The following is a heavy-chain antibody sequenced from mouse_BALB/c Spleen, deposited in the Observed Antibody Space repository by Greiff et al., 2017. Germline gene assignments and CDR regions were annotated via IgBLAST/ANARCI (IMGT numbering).Heavy chain of an antibody. CDR3: ARDAPFAY. Sequence: EVKLVESGAELVKPGASVTLSCTASGFNIKDTYMHWVKQRPEQGLEWIGRIDPANGNTKYDPKFQGKATITADTSSNTAYLQLSSLTSEDTAVYYCARDAPFAYWGQGTLVTVSA. J-gene: IGHJ3*01. CDR2: IDPANGNT. V-gene: IGHV14-3*02. CDR1: GFNIKDTY.